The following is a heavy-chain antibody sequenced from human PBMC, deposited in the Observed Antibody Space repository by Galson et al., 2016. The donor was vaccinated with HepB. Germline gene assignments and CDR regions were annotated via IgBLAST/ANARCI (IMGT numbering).Heavy chain of an antibody. V-gene: IGHV1-18*04. CDR3: ARRPYSGHEYYYYGLGV. Sequence: SVKVSCKASGSTFNVYFVHWVRQAPGQGLEWMGWISAYNGNTNFAQKFQGRVSMTTDTSTSTASMELRSLRSDDTAVYYCARRPYSGHEYYYYGLGVWGQGTTVTVSS. CDR2: ISAYNGNT. J-gene: IGHJ6*02. CDR1: GSTFNVYF. D-gene: IGHD5-12*01.